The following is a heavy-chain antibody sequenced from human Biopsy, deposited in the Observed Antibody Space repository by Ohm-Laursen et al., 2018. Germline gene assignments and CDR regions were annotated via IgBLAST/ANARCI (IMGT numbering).Heavy chain of an antibody. CDR1: GDSISSYY. CDR3: ARDRGYYSDRTVPGYFDL. V-gene: IGHV4-59*01. D-gene: IGHD3-22*01. J-gene: IGHJ2*01. CDR2: VYYTGST. Sequence: GTLSLTCTVSGDSISSYYWSWIRQPPGKGLEWIGYVYYTGSTDYNPSLQSRVTISVDTSKNHFSLRLRSVTPADAAIYYCARDRGYYSDRTVPGYFDLWGRGTLVTVSS.